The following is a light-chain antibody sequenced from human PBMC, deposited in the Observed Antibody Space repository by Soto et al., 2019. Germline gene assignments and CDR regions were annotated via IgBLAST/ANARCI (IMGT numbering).Light chain of an antibody. J-gene: IGKJ1*01. V-gene: IGKV3-20*01. CDR1: QSVTSGY. Sequence: EIVLTQSPGTLSLSPGERATLSCRASQSVTSGYLAWYQQQPNQAPRLLIYGASYRATGIPDRFSGSGSGTEFTLTISSLQSEDFAVYYCQQYNNWPRTFGQGTKVDIK. CDR2: GAS. CDR3: QQYNNWPRT.